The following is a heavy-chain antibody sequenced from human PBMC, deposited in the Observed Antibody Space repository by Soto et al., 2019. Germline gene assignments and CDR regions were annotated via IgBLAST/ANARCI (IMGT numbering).Heavy chain of an antibody. J-gene: IGHJ6*02. CDR2: ISAYNGNT. D-gene: IGHD3-10*01. CDR1: GYTFTSYG. V-gene: IGHV1-18*01. CDR3: ARVGWYCGSGSLDSYGMDV. Sequence: VASVKVSCKASGYTFTSYGISWVRQAPGQGLEWMGWISAYNGNTNYAQKLQGRVTMTTDTSTSTAYMELRSLRSDDTAVYYCARVGWYCGSGSLDSYGMDVWGQGPTVTVSS.